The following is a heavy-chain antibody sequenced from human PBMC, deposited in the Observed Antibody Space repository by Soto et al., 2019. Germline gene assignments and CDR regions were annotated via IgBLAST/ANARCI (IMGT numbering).Heavy chain of an antibody. CDR2: IYYSGST. V-gene: IGHV4-59*08. D-gene: IGHD3-10*01. J-gene: IGHJ4*02. CDR3: ARRDGYGSGSYYFDY. CDR1: GGSISSYY. Sequence: SETLSLTCTVSGGSISSYYWSWIQQPPGRGLEWIGYIYYSGSTNYNPSLKSRVTISVDTSKNQFSLKLSSVTAADTAVYYCARRDGYGSGSYYFDYWGQGTLVTVSS.